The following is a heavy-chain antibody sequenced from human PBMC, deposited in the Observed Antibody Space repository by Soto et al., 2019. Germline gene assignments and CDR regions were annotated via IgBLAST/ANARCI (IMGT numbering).Heavy chain of an antibody. J-gene: IGHJ5*02. V-gene: IGHV4-39*07. D-gene: IGHD3-3*01. Sequence: SETLSLTCTVSAGSITSDTYYWGWIRQPPEKGLEWIASISYSGSTYYNPSLKSRVTISVDTSKNQFSLKLSSVTAADTAVYYCARWWSGSRQGFDPWGQGTLVTVSS. CDR3: ARWWSGSRQGFDP. CDR2: ISYSGST. CDR1: AGSITSDTYY.